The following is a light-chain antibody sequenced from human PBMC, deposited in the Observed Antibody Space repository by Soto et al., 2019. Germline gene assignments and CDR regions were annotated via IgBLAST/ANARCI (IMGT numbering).Light chain of an antibody. CDR3: QQYGSSIT. CDR2: GAS. CDR1: QSVRSSY. V-gene: IGKV3-20*01. J-gene: IGKJ1*01. Sequence: EILLTQSPGTLSLSPGDRATLSCRASQSVRSSYLAWYQQKPGHAPSLLIYGASSRATGIPDTLSGSGSGTDLTLTISRLEPEDFAVYYCQQYGSSITFGQGTKVDIK.